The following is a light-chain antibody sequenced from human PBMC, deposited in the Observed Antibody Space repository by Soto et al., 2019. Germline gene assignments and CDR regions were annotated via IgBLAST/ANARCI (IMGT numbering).Light chain of an antibody. V-gene: IGKV1-39*01. Sequence: DLQMTQSPFSLSASIGDRVSMXXRSSQSISSYLNWYQQKPGEAPQFXRAAASSLQRWVPSRFSGRGAGTDFTLTSSSLQPEDFATYYCQQTYRIPRMFGGGTKVDI. CDR1: QSISSY. CDR2: AAS. J-gene: IGKJ4*02. CDR3: QQTYRIPRM.